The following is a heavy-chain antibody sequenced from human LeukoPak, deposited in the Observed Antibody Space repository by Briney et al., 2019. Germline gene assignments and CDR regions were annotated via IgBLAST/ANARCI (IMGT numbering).Heavy chain of an antibody. Sequence: SVKVSCKASGYTFTSHGISWVRQAPGQGLEWMGRIIPIIGTPDYAQKFQGRVTITADKSTNTAYMELTSLKYEDTAVYYCARAGGSSWYVSLYYWGQGTLVTVSS. CDR1: GYTFTSHG. D-gene: IGHD6-13*01. CDR3: ARAGGSSWYVSLYY. V-gene: IGHV1-69*04. CDR2: IIPIIGTP. J-gene: IGHJ4*02.